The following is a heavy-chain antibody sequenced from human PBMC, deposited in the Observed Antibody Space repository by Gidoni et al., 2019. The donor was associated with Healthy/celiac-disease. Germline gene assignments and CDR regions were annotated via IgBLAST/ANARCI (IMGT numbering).Heavy chain of an antibody. V-gene: IGHV1-69*01. J-gene: IGHJ6*02. CDR1: GGTFSRYA. CDR3: ARDPPYYGSGSYYRAYYYGMDV. Sequence: QVQLVQSGAEVKKPGSSVKVSCKASGGTFSRYAISWVRQAPGQGLEWMGGIIPIVGTANYAQKFQGRVTMTADESTSTAYRELSSLRSEDTAVYYCARDPPYYGSGSYYRAYYYGMDVWGQGTTVTVSS. CDR2: IIPIVGTA. D-gene: IGHD3-10*01.